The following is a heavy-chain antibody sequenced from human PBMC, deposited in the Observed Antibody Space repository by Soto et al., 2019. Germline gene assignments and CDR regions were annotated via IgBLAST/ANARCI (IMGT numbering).Heavy chain of an antibody. CDR1: GYDFTAYD. J-gene: IGHJ6*02. CDR2: MNPINGAT. D-gene: IGHD6-13*01. V-gene: IGHV1-8*02. CDR3: GRGPSPRAPAGGTPYYYAMDV. Sequence: GASVKVSCKTSGYDFTAYDINWVRRASGQVLEWMGWMNPINGATGSARRFQGRVSMTRNTATGTAYLELTSLRSDDTGVYYCGRGPSPRAPAGGTPYYYAMDVWGQGTTVTVSS.